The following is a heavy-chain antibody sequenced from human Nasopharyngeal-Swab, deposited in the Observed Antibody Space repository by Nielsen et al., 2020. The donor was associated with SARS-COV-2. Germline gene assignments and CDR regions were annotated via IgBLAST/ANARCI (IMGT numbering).Heavy chain of an antibody. CDR2: IWYDGSNK. J-gene: IGHJ6*03. CDR1: GFTFSSYG. V-gene: IGHV3-33*01. CDR3: AREAGEQLYYMDV. Sequence: GESLKISCAASGFTFSSYGMHWVRQAPSKGLEWVAVIWYDGSNKYYADSVKGRFTISRDNSKNTLYLQMNSLRAEDTAVYYCAREAGEQLYYMDVWGKGTTVTVSS. D-gene: IGHD3-16*01.